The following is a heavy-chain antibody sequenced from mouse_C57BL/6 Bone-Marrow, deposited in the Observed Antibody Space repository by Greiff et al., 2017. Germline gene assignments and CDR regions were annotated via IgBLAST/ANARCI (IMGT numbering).Heavy chain of an antibody. CDR1: GYTFTDYY. J-gene: IGHJ3*01. D-gene: IGHD2-4*01. Sequence: QVQLKQSGAELVRPGASVKLSCKASGYTFTDYYINWVKQRPGQGLEWIARIYPGSGNTYYNEKFKGKATLTAEKSSSTAYMQLSSLTSEDSAVYFCARLRAGDYDGFAYWGQGTLVTVSA. CDR2: IYPGSGNT. V-gene: IGHV1-76*01. CDR3: ARLRAGDYDGFAY.